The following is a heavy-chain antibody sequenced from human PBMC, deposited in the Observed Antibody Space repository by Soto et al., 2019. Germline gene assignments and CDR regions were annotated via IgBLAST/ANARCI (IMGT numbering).Heavy chain of an antibody. CDR1: GGSISSGGYY. J-gene: IGHJ4*02. V-gene: IGHV4-31*03. Sequence: PSETLPLTCTVSGGSISSGGYYWSWIRQHPGKGLEWIGYINYSGTTYYNPSLRSRLTISVDTSKNQFSLRLSSVTVADTAVYFCAQYDGSAVKGYFDYWGQGIMVTVSS. CDR3: AQYDGSAVKGYFDY. D-gene: IGHD3-22*01. CDR2: INYSGTT.